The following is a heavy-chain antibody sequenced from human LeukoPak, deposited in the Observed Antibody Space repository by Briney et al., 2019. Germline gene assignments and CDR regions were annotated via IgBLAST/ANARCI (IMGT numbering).Heavy chain of an antibody. J-gene: IGHJ4*02. V-gene: IGHV3-7*01. Sequence: GGSLRLSCAASGFTFSSYWVSWVRQAPGKGLEWVANIKQDGSEKYYVDSVKGRFTISRDNAKNSLYLQMNSLRAEDTAVYYCARRVGKWLRFNYFDYWGQGTLVTVSS. CDR1: GFTFSSYW. CDR3: ARRVGKWLRFNYFDY. D-gene: IGHD5-12*01. CDR2: IKQDGSEK.